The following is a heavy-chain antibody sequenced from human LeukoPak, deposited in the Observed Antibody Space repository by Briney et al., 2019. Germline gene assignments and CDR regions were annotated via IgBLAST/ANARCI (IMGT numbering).Heavy chain of an antibody. J-gene: IGHJ6*02. V-gene: IGHV3-11*06. Sequence: PGGSLRLSCAASGFTFSDYYMSWIRQAPGKGLEWVSYISSSSSYTNYADSVKGRFTISRDNAKNSLYLQMNSLRAEDTAVYYCARSLDEGYCSSTRCYYYYGMDVWGQGTTVTVSS. CDR3: ARSLDEGYCSSTRCYYYYGMDV. D-gene: IGHD2-2*01. CDR2: ISSSSSYT. CDR1: GFTFSDYY.